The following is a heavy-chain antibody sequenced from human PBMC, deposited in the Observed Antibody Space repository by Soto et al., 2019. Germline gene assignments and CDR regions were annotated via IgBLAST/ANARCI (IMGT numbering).Heavy chain of an antibody. CDR2: ISYDGSNK. CDR3: ARDQDSNYVQYYYYCYGMDV. D-gene: IGHD4-4*01. Sequence: QVQLVESGGGVVQPGRSLRLSCAASGFTFSSYAMHWVRQAPGKGLEWVAVISYDGSNKYYADSVKGRFTISRDNSKNTLYLQMNSLRAEDTAVYYCARDQDSNYVQYYYYCYGMDVWGQGTTVTVSS. J-gene: IGHJ6*02. V-gene: IGHV3-30-3*01. CDR1: GFTFSSYA.